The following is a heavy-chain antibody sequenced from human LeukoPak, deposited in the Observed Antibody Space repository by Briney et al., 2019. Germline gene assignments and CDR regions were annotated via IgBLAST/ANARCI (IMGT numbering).Heavy chain of an antibody. J-gene: IGHJ4*02. Sequence: PGGSLRLSCAASGFTVSSNCMSWVRQAPGKGLEWVSVIYSGGSTYYADSVKGRFTISRDNSKNTLYLQMNSLRAEDTAVYYCARTGRDGYSYYFDYWGQGTLVTVSS. V-gene: IGHV3-53*01. CDR1: GFTVSSNC. D-gene: IGHD5-24*01. CDR3: ARTGRDGYSYYFDY. CDR2: IYSGGST.